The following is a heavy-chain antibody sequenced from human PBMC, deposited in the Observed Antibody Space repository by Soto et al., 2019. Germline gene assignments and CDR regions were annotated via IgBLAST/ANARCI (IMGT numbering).Heavy chain of an antibody. D-gene: IGHD1-7*01. V-gene: IGHV4-39*01. CDR2: IYYSGST. J-gene: IGHJ4*02. CDR1: GGSISSSSYY. CDR3: ARHKGWNYSSDY. Sequence: SSETLSLTCTVSGGSISSSSYYWGWIRQPPGKGLEWIGSIYYSGSTYYNPSLKSRVTISVDTSKNQFSLKLSSVTAADTAVYYCARHKGWNYSSDYWGQGTLVTVSS.